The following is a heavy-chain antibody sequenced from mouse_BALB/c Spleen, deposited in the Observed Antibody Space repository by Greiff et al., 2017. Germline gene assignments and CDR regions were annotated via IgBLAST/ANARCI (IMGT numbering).Heavy chain of an antibody. Sequence: VQLQQSGPELVKPGASVKISCKASGYTFTDNNMHWVKQSHGKSLEWIGYIYPYNGGTGYNQKFKSKATLTVDNSSSTAYMELRSLTSEDSAVYYCARSSYYYGSSYWYFDVWGAGTTVTVSS. CDR3: ARSSYYYGSSYWYFDV. J-gene: IGHJ1*01. CDR1: GYTFTDNN. CDR2: IYPYNGGT. D-gene: IGHD1-1*01. V-gene: IGHV1S29*02.